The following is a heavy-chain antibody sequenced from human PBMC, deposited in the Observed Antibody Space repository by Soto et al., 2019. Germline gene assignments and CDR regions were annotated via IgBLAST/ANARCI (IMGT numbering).Heavy chain of an antibody. CDR1: GGSISSYY. V-gene: IGHV4-59*01. D-gene: IGHD1-26*01. J-gene: IGHJ6*02. CDR2: IYYSGST. Sequence: SETLSLTCTVSGGSISSYYWSWIRQPPGKGPEWIGYIYYSGSTNYNPSLKSRVTISVDTSKNQFSLKLSSVTAADTAVYYCARGGLNYYGMDVWGQGTTVTVSS. CDR3: ARGGLNYYGMDV.